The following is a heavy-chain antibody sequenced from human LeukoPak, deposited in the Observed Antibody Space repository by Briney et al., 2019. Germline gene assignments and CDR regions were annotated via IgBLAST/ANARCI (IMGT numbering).Heavy chain of an antibody. J-gene: IGHJ4*02. CDR2: FDPEDGET. Sequence: ASVKVSCKVSGYTLTELSMHWVRQAPGEGLEWMGGFDPEDGETIYAQKFQGRVTMTEDTSTDTAYMELSSLRSEDTAVYYCATLPDIVATSGDYWGQGTLVTVSS. CDR3: ATLPDIVATSGDY. D-gene: IGHD5-12*01. V-gene: IGHV1-24*01. CDR1: GYTLTELS.